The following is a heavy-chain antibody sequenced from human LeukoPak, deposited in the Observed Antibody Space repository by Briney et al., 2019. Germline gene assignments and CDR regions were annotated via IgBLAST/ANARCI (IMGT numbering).Heavy chain of an antibody. CDR1: GYTFTGYY. Sequence: GASVKVSFKASGYTFTGYYMHWVRQAPGQGLEWMGLINPNSGGTNYAQKFQGRVTITRDPSIRTAYMELSRLRSDDPAVYYCARNDSGDYKSDYWGQGTLVTVSS. D-gene: IGHD4-17*01. V-gene: IGHV1-2*02. J-gene: IGHJ4*02. CDR3: ARNDSGDYKSDY. CDR2: INPNSGGT.